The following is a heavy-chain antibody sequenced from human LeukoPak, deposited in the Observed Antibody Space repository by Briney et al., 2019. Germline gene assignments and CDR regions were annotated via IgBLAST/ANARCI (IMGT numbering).Heavy chain of an antibody. D-gene: IGHD2-15*01. Sequence: SETLSLTCTVSGGSISSSSYYWSWIRQPAGKGLEWIGRIYASGSTNYNPSLKSRITMSVDTSKNQFSLKLSSVTAADTAVYYCARGGLRRGDYWGQGTLVTVSS. V-gene: IGHV4-61*02. CDR1: GGSISSSSYY. CDR3: ARGGLRRGDY. CDR2: IYASGST. J-gene: IGHJ4*02.